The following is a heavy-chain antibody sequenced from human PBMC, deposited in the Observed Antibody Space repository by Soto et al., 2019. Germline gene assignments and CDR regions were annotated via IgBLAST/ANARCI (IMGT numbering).Heavy chain of an antibody. V-gene: IGHV3-7*01. CDR3: SPSLDY. CDR1: GFTFSSYW. J-gene: IGHJ4*02. Sequence: EVQLVESGGGLVQPGGSLRLSCAASGFTFSSYWMDWVRQAPGKGLEWVANINQDGSEKHYVDSVKGRFTISRDNAKNSLYLQMSSLTAEDSALYYCSPSLDYWGQVTLVTVSS. CDR2: INQDGSEK.